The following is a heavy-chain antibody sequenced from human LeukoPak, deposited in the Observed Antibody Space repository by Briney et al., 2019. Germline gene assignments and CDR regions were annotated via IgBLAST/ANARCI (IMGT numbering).Heavy chain of an antibody. Sequence: GGSLRLSCAASGFTFSSYSMNWVRQAPGKGLEWVSSISSSSSYIYYADSVKGRFTISRDNAKNSLYLQMNSLRAEDTAVYYCAKTQWKVGATDYFDYWGQGILVTVSS. D-gene: IGHD1-26*01. CDR1: GFTFSSYS. CDR3: AKTQWKVGATDYFDY. V-gene: IGHV3-21*01. CDR2: ISSSSSYI. J-gene: IGHJ4*02.